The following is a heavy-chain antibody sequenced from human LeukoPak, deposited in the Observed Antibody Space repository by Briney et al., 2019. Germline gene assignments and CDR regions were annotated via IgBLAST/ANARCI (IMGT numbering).Heavy chain of an antibody. J-gene: IGHJ4*02. CDR3: AKDLSYGFDY. CDR1: GFTSGVYA. Sequence: GGSLRLSCVASGFTSGVYAMSWVRQAPGKGLEWVSAISATDSRPYYADSVKGRFTISRDNSKSTLYLQLNGLRGEDTAIYYCAKDLSYGFDYWGQGTLVTVSS. V-gene: IGHV3-23*01. D-gene: IGHD5-18*01. CDR2: ISATDSRP.